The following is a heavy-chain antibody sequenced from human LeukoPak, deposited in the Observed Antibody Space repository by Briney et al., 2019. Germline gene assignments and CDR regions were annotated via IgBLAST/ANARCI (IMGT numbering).Heavy chain of an antibody. CDR1: GYSFTSYW. CDR2: IYPGDSDT. D-gene: IGHD5-12*01. CDR3: ARNLRVSGYDRERPYYYYGMDV. J-gene: IGHJ6*02. Sequence: GESLKISCKGSGYSFTSYWIGWVRQMPGKGLEWMGIIYPGDSDTRYSPSFQGQVTISADKSIRTAYLQWSSLKASDTAMYYCARNLRVSGYDRERPYYYYGMDVWGQGTTVTVSS. V-gene: IGHV5-51*01.